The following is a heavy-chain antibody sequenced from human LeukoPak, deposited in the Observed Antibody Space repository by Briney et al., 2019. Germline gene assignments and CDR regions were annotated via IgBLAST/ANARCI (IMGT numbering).Heavy chain of an antibody. CDR1: GGSISSYY. CDR3: ARDTTMPHAFDI. D-gene: IGHD5-24*01. Sequence: SETLSLTCTVSGGSISSYYWSWIRQPPGKGLEWIGSIYYSGSTNYNPSLKSRVTISVDTSKNQFSLKLSSVTAADTAVYYCARDTTMPHAFDIWGQGTMVTVSS. J-gene: IGHJ3*02. V-gene: IGHV4-59*01. CDR2: IYYSGST.